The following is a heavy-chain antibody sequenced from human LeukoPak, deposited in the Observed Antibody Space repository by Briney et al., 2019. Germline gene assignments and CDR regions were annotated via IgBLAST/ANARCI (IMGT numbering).Heavy chain of an antibody. CDR1: GFTFSSYA. CDR3: ARGRVLLWFGEFRWFDP. J-gene: IGHJ5*02. V-gene: IGHV4-34*01. Sequence: GSLRLSCAASGFTFSSYAMSWVRQPPGKGLEWIGEINHSGSTNYNPSLRSRVTISVDTSKSQFSLKLSSVTAADTAVYYCARGRVLLWFGEFRWFDPWGQGTLVTVSS. D-gene: IGHD3-10*01. CDR2: INHSGST.